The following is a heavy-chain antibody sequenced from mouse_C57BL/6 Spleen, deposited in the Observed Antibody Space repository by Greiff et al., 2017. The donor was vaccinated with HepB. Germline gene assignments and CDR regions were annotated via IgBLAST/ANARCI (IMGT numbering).Heavy chain of an antibody. J-gene: IGHJ1*03. D-gene: IGHD2-1*01. CDR2: IYPGSGST. CDR1: GYTFTSYW. V-gene: IGHV1-55*01. Sequence: QVQLQQPGAELVKPGASVKMSCQASGYTFTSYWITWVKQRPGQGLEWIGDIYPGSGSTNYHAKFKSEATLTVDTSASTAYMQLSSLTSEDSAVYYCARDGNHWYFDVWGTGTTVTVSS. CDR3: ARDGNHWYFDV.